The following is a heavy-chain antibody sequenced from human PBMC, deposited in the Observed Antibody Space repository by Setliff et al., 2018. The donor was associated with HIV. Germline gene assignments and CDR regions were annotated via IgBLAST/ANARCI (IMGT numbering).Heavy chain of an antibody. CDR3: ARISATHYDFWSGSIDY. CDR1: GFSLSNARMG. D-gene: IGHD3-3*01. V-gene: IGHV2-26*01. J-gene: IGHJ4*02. Sequence: ESGPTLVNPTETLTLTCTVSGFSLSNARMGVSWIRQPPGKALEWLAHIFSNDEKSYSTSLKSRLTISKDTSKSQVVLTMTNMDPVDTATYYCARISATHYDFWSGSIDYWGQGTLVTAPQ. CDR2: IFSNDEK.